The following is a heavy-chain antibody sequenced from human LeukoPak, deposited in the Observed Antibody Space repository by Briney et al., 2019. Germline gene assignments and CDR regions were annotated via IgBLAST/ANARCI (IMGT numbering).Heavy chain of an antibody. CDR2: INHSGST. CDR1: GGSFSGYY. J-gene: IGHJ4*02. CDR3: ARDQVGPGYSSSCFDY. V-gene: IGHV4-34*01. D-gene: IGHD6-13*01. Sequence: PSETLSLTCAVYGGSFSGYYWSWIRQPPGKGLEWIGEINHSGSTNYNPSLKSRVTISVDTSKSQFSLKLSSVTAADTAVYYCARDQVGPGYSSSCFDYWGQGTLVTVSS.